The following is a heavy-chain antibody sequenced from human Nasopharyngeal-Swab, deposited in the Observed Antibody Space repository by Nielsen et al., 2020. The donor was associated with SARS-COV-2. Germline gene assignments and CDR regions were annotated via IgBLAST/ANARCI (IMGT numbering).Heavy chain of an antibody. V-gene: IGHV3-21*01. CDR2: ISSSSSYI. CDR3: ATTVAKAFHI. D-gene: IGHD4-17*01. J-gene: IGHJ3*02. Sequence: WIRQPPGKGLEWVSSISSSSSYIYYADSVKGRFTISRDNAKNSLYLQMNSLRAEDTAVYYCATTVAKAFHIWGQGTMVTVSS.